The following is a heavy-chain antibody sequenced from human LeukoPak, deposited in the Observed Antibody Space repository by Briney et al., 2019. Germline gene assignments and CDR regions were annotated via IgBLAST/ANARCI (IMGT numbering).Heavy chain of an antibody. V-gene: IGHV1-46*01. D-gene: IGHD6-19*01. Sequence: ASVKVSCKASGYTFTSYYMHWVRQAPGQGLEWMGIINPSGGSTSYAQKFQGRVTMTTDTSTTTVYMELSSLRSEDTAVYYCARDHGQWVVRISHDYWGQGTLVTVSS. CDR3: ARDHGQWVVRISHDY. J-gene: IGHJ4*02. CDR2: INPSGGST. CDR1: GYTFTSYY.